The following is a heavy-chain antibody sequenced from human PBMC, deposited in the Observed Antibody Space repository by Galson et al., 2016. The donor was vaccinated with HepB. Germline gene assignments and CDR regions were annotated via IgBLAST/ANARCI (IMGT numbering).Heavy chain of an antibody. Sequence: SLRLSCAAPGFTFSDYYMAWVRQAPGKGLEWVSHMSPSSAYSKYTDSVKGRFSISRDNANNSLYLHMDSLRDEDTAVYFCARGKTRGIMDWYFDLWGRGTLISVSS. J-gene: IGHJ2*01. CDR3: ARGKTRGIMDWYFDL. V-gene: IGHV3-11*06. CDR1: GFTFSDYY. CDR2: MSPSSAYS. D-gene: IGHD3-10*01.